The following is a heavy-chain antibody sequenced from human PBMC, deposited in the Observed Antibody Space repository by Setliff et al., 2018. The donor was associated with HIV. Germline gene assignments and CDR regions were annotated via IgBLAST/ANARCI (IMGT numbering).Heavy chain of an antibody. CDR3: ASRGIVVVTMSMPDEFFVH. J-gene: IGHJ1*01. CDR2: IYYSGTT. CDR1: GGSINSDNYY. D-gene: IGHD2-21*02. Sequence: SETLSLTCSVSGGSINSDNYYWGWIRQAPGKGLEWIGSIYYSGTTYYNPSLRGRVTISVDRPRNLFSLTLNSVTAADTATYYCASRGIVVVTMSMPDEFFVHWGHGTLVTVSS. V-gene: IGHV4-39*01.